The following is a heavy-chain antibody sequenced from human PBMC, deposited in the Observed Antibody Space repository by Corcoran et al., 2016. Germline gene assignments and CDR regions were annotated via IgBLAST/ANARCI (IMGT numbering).Heavy chain of an antibody. Sequence: QVQLVQSGAEGKKPGASVKVSCKASGYTFTAYYMHWVRQAPGHGLEWMGWINPNSGATNYAQTFQGWVTMTRDTSINTAYMELSRLRWDDTAVYYCAGGEGQQLETPSFDYWGQGTLVTVSS. CDR2: INPNSGAT. CDR3: AGGEGQQLETPSFDY. CDR1: GYTFTAYY. J-gene: IGHJ4*02. V-gene: IGHV1-2*04. D-gene: IGHD6-13*01.